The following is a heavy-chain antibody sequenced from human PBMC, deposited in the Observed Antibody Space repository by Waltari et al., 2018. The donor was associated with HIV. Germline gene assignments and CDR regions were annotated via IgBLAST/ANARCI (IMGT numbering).Heavy chain of an antibody. CDR1: GLTFSSYA. CDR3: AKGGPSGWSLYYFDY. Sequence: EVQLLESGGGLVQPGGSLRLSCAASGLTFSSYAMTWVRQAPGKGLGWVSAISGSGGSTYYADSVKGRFTISRDNSKNTLYLQMNSLRAEDTAVYYCAKGGPSGWSLYYFDYWGQGTLVTVSS. CDR2: ISGSGGST. J-gene: IGHJ4*02. D-gene: IGHD6-19*01. V-gene: IGHV3-23*01.